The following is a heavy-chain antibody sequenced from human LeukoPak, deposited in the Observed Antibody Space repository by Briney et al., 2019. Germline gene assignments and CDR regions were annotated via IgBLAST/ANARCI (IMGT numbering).Heavy chain of an antibody. V-gene: IGHV4-34*01. CDR3: ARALYYGSGSYYRRNWFDP. CDR2: INHSGST. D-gene: IGHD3-10*01. Sequence: SETLSLTCTVSGGSISNYYWSWIRQPPGKGLEWIGEINHSGSTNYNPSLKSRVTISVDTSKNQFSLKLSSVTAADTAVYYCARALYYGSGSYYRRNWFDPWGQGTLVTVSS. CDR1: GGSISNYY. J-gene: IGHJ5*02.